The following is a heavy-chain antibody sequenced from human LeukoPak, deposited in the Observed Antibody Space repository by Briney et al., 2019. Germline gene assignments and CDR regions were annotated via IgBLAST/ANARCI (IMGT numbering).Heavy chain of an antibody. CDR3: ARDRIYCTNGVCSSYYFDY. V-gene: IGHV1-2*02. CDR2: INPNSGGT. D-gene: IGHD2-8*01. Sequence: GASVKVSCKASGYTFTGYYMHWVRQAPGQGLEWMGWINPNSGGTNYAQKFQGRVTMTRDTSISTAYMELSRLRSDDTAVYYCARDRIYCTNGVCSSYYFDYWGQGTLVTVSS. CDR1: GYTFTGYY. J-gene: IGHJ4*02.